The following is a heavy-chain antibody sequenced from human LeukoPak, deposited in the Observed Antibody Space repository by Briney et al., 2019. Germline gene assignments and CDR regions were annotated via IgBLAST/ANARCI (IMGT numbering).Heavy chain of an antibody. CDR1: GFTFSSHS. V-gene: IGHV3-48*01. J-gene: IGHJ4*02. D-gene: IGHD3-22*01. CDR2: ISSSSSTI. Sequence: GGSLRLSCAASGFTFSSHSMNWVRQAPGKGLEWVSYISSSSSTIYYADSVKGRFTISRDNAKNSLYLQMNNLRAEDTAVYYCARGAYYYEDWGQGTLVTVSS. CDR3: ARGAYYYED.